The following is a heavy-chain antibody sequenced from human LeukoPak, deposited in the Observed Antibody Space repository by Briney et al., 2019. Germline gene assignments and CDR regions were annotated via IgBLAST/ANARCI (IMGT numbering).Heavy chain of an antibody. CDR1: GYIFTSYA. CDR2: FNAGNGNT. Sequence: ASVKVSCKASGYIFTSYAMHWVRQAPGQRLEWMGWFNAGNGNTKYSQKFQGRVTITRDTSASTAYMELSSLRSEDTAVYYCARALITVTTSDAFDIWGQGTMVTVSS. J-gene: IGHJ3*02. CDR3: ARALITVTTSDAFDI. D-gene: IGHD4-17*01. V-gene: IGHV1-3*01.